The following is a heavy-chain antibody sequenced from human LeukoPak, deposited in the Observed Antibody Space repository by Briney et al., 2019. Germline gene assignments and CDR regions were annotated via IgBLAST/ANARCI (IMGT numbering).Heavy chain of an antibody. CDR2: INPNSGVT. J-gene: IGHJ4*02. Sequence: ASVKVSCKASGYTFTGYYMHWVRQAPGQGLEWMGWINPNSGVTYYEQNFQGRVTMTRDTSISTAYMELSRLTSDDTAVYYCANEMATISRALLHWGQGTLVTVSS. CDR3: ANEMATISRALLH. D-gene: IGHD5-24*01. CDR1: GYTFTGYY. V-gene: IGHV1-2*02.